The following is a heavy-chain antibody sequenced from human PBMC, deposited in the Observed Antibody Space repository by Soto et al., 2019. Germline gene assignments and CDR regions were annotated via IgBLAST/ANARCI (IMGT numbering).Heavy chain of an antibody. CDR3: ATGVLVRGVMPYYFDY. CDR2: FDPEDGET. J-gene: IGHJ4*02. V-gene: IGHV1-24*01. Sequence: ASVKVSCKVSGYTLTELSMHWVRQAPGKGLEWMGGFDPEDGETIYAQKFQGRVTMTEDTSTDTAYMELSSLRSEDTAVYYCATGVLVRGVMPYYFDYWGQGTLVTVSS. D-gene: IGHD3-10*01. CDR1: GYTLTELS.